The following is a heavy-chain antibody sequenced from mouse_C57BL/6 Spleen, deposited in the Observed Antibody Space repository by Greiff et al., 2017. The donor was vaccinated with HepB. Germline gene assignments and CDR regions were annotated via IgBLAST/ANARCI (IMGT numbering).Heavy chain of an antibody. CDR3: ARHGYSKLDYYAMDY. D-gene: IGHD2-5*01. V-gene: IGHV5-6*01. Sequence: EVKLMESGGDLVKPGGSLKLSCAASGFTFSSYGMSWVRQTPDKRLEWVATISSGGSYTYYPDSVKGRFTISRDNAKNTLYLQMSSLKSEDTAMYYCARHGYSKLDYYAMDYWGQGTSVTVSS. CDR1: GFTFSSYG. J-gene: IGHJ4*01. CDR2: ISSGGSYT.